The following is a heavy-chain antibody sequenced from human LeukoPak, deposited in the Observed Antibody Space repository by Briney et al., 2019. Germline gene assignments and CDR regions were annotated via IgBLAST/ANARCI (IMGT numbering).Heavy chain of an antibody. CDR3: ARVITSDWDYYDSSGPHSFDP. D-gene: IGHD3-22*01. Sequence: SETLSLTCTVSGGFNSSGDYYWSWIRQPPGKGLEWIGYIYYSGSTCYNPSLKSRVTISVDTSKNQFSLKLSSVTAADTAVYYCARVITSDWDYYDSSGPHSFDPWGQGTLVTVSS. CDR1: GGFNSSGDYY. V-gene: IGHV4-30-4*08. J-gene: IGHJ5*02. CDR2: IYYSGST.